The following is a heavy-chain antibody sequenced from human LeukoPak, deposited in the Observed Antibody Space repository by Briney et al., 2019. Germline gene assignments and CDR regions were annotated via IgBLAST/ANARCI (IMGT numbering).Heavy chain of an antibody. Sequence: SETLSLTCTVSGGSISSGGYYWNWIRQHPGKGLEWIGSIYYSGSTYHNPSLKSRVSISVDTSKNQFSLKLSSVTAADTAVYYCARARDIVVSSNIYYFDYWGQGTLVTVSS. J-gene: IGHJ4*02. CDR1: GGSISSGGYY. D-gene: IGHD2-2*01. CDR3: ARARDIVVSSNIYYFDY. V-gene: IGHV4-31*03. CDR2: IYYSGST.